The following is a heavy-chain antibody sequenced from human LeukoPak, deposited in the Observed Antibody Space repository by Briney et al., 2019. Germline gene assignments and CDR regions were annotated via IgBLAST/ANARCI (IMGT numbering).Heavy chain of an antibody. CDR1: GFTFSSYW. Sequence: GGSLRLSCAASGFTFSSYWMHWVRQAPGKGLVWVSRINNDVSSTNYADSVKGRFTISRDNAKNTLYLQMNSLRAEDTAVYYCAELGITMIGGVWGKGTTVTISS. V-gene: IGHV3-74*01. CDR2: INNDVSST. J-gene: IGHJ6*04. D-gene: IGHD3-10*02. CDR3: AELGITMIGGV.